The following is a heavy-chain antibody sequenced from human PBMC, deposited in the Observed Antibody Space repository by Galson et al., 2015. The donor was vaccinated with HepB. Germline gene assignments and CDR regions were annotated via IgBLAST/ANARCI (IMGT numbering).Heavy chain of an antibody. V-gene: IGHV3-7*03. CDR1: GFTFSSYR. D-gene: IGHD2-2*01. J-gene: IGHJ4*02. CDR2: IKQDGSEK. Sequence: SLRLSCAASGFTFSSYRMSWVRQAPGKGLEWVANIKQDGSEKYYVDSVKGRFTISRDNAKNSLYLQMNSLRAEDTAVYYCARMTRKYCSSTSWAYGHLDCLGKRSLVTVSS. CDR3: ARMTRKYCSSTSWAYGHLDC.